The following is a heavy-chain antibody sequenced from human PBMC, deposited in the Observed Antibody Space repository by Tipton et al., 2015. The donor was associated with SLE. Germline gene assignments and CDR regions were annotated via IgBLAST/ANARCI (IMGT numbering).Heavy chain of an antibody. CDR1: GGSINSYY. D-gene: IGHD2-21*01. CDR2: IYYSGRT. Sequence: TLSLTCTVSGGSINSYYWSWIRQPPGKGLEWIGYIYYSGRTSYNPSLESRVTISVDSSKNQFSLKLSSVTAADTAVYYCARGAPWGGTYYFDYWGQGTLVTVSS. CDR3: ARGAPWGGTYYFDY. J-gene: IGHJ4*02. V-gene: IGHV4-59*01.